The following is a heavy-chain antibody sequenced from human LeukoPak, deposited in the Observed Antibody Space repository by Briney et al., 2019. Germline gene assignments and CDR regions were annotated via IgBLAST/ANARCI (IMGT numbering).Heavy chain of an antibody. CDR3: ARARDLYCGGDCNYFDY. D-gene: IGHD2-21*02. J-gene: IGHJ4*02. V-gene: IGHV1-2*02. Sequence: GASVKVSCKASGYTFTSYGISWVRQAPGQGLEWMGWINPNSGGTNYAQKFQGRVTMTRDTSISTAYMELSRLRSDDTAVYYCARARDLYCGGDCNYFDYWGQGTLVTVSS. CDR1: GYTFTSYG. CDR2: INPNSGGT.